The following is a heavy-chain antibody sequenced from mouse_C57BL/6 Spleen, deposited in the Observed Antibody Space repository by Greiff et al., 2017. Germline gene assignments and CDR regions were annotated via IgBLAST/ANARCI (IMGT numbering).Heavy chain of an antibody. CDR1: GYTFTDYY. D-gene: IGHD4-1*01. CDR2: INPNNGGT. V-gene: IGHV1-26*01. CDR3: ARWEDPFAY. J-gene: IGHJ3*01. Sequence: EVKLQQSGPELVKPGASVKISCKASGYTFTDYYMNWVKQSHGKSLEWIGDINPNNGGTSYNQKFKGKATLTVDKSSSTAYMELRSLTSEDSAVYYCARWEDPFAYWGQGTLVTVSA.